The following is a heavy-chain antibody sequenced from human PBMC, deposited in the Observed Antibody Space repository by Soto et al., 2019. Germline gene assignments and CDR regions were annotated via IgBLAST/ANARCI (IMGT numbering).Heavy chain of an antibody. D-gene: IGHD6-13*01. CDR3: ARDSKKTYFYNHGMDV. Sequence: QVQLQQWGEGLLKPSETLSLTCGVSDGSVSVYYWSWIRQPPGKGLEWIGEISHSGSAKYSPSLKSRVTRSVDTSKNQFSLKLTSLTAADAAVYYCARDSKKTYFYNHGMDVWGQGTTVTVSS. CDR1: DGSVSVYY. CDR2: ISHSGSA. J-gene: IGHJ6*02. V-gene: IGHV4-34*01.